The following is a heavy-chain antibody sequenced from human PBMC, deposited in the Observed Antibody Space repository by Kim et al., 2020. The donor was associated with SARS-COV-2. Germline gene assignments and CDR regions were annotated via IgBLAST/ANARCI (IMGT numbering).Heavy chain of an antibody. D-gene: IGHD3-22*01. Sequence: SETLSLTCAVSGGSISSSNWWSWVRQPPGKGLEWIGEIYHSGSTNYNPSLKSRVTISVDKSKNQFSLKLSSVTAADMAVYYCARGRHYDSSPPGFDYWGQGTLVTVSS. CDR2: IYHSGST. V-gene: IGHV4-4*02. CDR1: GGSISSSNW. J-gene: IGHJ4*02. CDR3: ARGRHYDSSPPGFDY.